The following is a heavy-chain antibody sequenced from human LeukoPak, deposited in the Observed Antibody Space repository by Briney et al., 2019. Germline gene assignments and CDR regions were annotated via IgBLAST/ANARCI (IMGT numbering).Heavy chain of an antibody. CDR1: GFTFDDYA. J-gene: IGHJ6*02. CDR2: ISWNSASI. Sequence: PGRSLRLSCAASGFTFDDYAMHWVRQAPGKGLEWVSGISWNSASIGYADSVKGRFTISRDNAKNSLYLQMNSLRAEDTALYYCAKGINYGDYVAGVYYYGMDVWGQGTTVTVSS. CDR3: AKGINYGDYVAGVYYYGMDV. V-gene: IGHV3-9*01. D-gene: IGHD4-17*01.